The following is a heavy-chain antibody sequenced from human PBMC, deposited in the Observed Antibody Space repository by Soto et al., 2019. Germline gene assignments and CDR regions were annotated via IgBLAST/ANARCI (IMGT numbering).Heavy chain of an antibody. CDR2: VHYSGST. J-gene: IGHJ4*02. CDR1: GGSISGSNYY. V-gene: IGHV4-39*01. D-gene: IGHD4-17*01. CDR3: ASFSGATYGDYGGGINY. Sequence: PSETLSLTCTVSGGSISGSNYYWGWIRQPPGKGLECIGSVHYSGSTDYNPSLKSRVTISVDTSKNQFSLKLTSVTAADTAVYFCASFSGATYGDYGGGINYWGQGTLVTVSS.